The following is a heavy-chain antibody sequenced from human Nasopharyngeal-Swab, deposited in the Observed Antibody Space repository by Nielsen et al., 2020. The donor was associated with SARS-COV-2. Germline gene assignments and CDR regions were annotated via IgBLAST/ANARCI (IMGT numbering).Heavy chain of an antibody. D-gene: IGHD6-19*01. Sequence: SETLSLTCTVSGGSISGFYWSWIRQLPGKGLDWIGYISDSGSTIYNPSLRSRVTISVATSKNQFSLRLSSVTTADMAVYYCTRGYGWYAYWGQGTLVTVSS. CDR3: TRGYGWYAY. CDR2: ISDSGST. V-gene: IGHV4-59*01. CDR1: GGSISGFY. J-gene: IGHJ4*02.